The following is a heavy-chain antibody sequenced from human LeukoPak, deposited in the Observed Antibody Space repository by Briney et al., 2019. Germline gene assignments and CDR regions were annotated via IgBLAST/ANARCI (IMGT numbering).Heavy chain of an antibody. CDR2: ISDYNGNT. CDR1: GYTFTSYG. V-gene: IGHV1-18*01. Sequence: ASVKVSCKASGYTFTSYGISWVRQAPGQGLEWMGWISDYNGNTNYPQKLQGRVTMTTDTSTSTACMELRSLRSDDTAVYYCARDLYRDSLPVSWFDPWGQGTLVTVSS. D-gene: IGHD4-11*01. J-gene: IGHJ5*02. CDR3: ARDLYRDSLPVSWFDP.